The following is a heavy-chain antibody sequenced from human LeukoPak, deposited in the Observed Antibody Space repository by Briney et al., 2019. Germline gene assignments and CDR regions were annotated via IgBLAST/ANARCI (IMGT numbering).Heavy chain of an antibody. CDR2: INWNGGST. CDR3: ARDGYGYSYDY. J-gene: IGHJ4*02. Sequence: PGGSLRLSCAASGFTFDGYGMGWVRQAPGKGLEWVSGINWNGGSTGYVDSVKGRFTIYRDNAKNLLYLQMNSLRAEDTALYYCARDGYGYSYDYWGQGTLVTVSS. CDR1: GFTFDGYG. V-gene: IGHV3-20*04. D-gene: IGHD5-18*01.